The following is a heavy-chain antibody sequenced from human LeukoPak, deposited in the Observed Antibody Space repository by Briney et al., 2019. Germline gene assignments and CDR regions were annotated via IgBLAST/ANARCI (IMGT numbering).Heavy chain of an antibody. D-gene: IGHD5-12*01. Sequence: ASVKVSCKASGGTVSSYAISWVRQAPGQGLEWMGRIIPIFGTANYAQKFQGRVTITTDESTSTAYMELSSLRSEDTAVYYCASEGYSGYDSNYWGQGTLVTVSS. CDR3: ASEGYSGYDSNY. CDR2: IIPIFGTA. V-gene: IGHV1-69*05. CDR1: GGTVSSYA. J-gene: IGHJ4*02.